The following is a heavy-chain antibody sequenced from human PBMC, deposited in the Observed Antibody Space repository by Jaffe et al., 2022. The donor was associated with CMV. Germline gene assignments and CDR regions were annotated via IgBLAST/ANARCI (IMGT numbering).Heavy chain of an antibody. CDR3: ARAHESVEMATTHLGYYYYMDV. Sequence: EVQLVESGGGLVQPGGSLRLSCAASGFTFSSYEMNWVRQAPGKGLEWVSYISSSGSTIYYADSVKGRFTISRDNAKNSLYLQMNSLRAEDTAVYYCARAHESVEMATTHLGYYYYMDVWGKGTTVTVSS. J-gene: IGHJ6*03. CDR1: GFTFSSYE. D-gene: IGHD5-12*01. V-gene: IGHV3-48*03. CDR2: ISSSGSTI.